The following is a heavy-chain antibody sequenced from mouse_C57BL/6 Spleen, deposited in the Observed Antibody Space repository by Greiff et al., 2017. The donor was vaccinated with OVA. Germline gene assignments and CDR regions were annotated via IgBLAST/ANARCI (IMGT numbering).Heavy chain of an antibody. J-gene: IGHJ4*01. CDR3: TRDYDYDGGAYAMDY. D-gene: IGHD2-4*01. Sequence: QVQLQQSGAELVRPGASVTLSCKASGYTFTDYEMHWVKQTPVHGLEWIGAIDPETGGTAYNQKFKGKAILTADKSSSTAYMELRSLTSEDSAVYYCTRDYDYDGGAYAMDYWGQGTSVTVSS. CDR2: IDPETGGT. CDR1: GYTFTDYE. V-gene: IGHV1-15*01.